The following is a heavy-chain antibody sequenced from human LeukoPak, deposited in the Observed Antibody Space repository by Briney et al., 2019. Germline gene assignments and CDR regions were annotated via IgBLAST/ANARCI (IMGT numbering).Heavy chain of an antibody. CDR2: ISSKGELT. V-gene: IGHV3-23*01. CDR3: TRDRPNYYGSDGHYYRRNGDY. Sequence: GGSLRLSCAASGFTFSIYTMSWVRQAPGKGLEWVSSISSKGELTFYADSVKGRFTISRDNSESTLYLQMNILRAEDTAIYYCTRDRPNYYGSDGHYYRRNGDYWGQGTLVTVSS. D-gene: IGHD3-22*01. J-gene: IGHJ4*02. CDR1: GFTFSIYT.